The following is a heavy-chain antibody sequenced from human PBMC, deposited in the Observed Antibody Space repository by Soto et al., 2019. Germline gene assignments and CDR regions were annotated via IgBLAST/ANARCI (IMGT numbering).Heavy chain of an antibody. CDR2: ISSSSSTI. CDR1: GFTCSSYA. V-gene: IGHV3-23*01. Sequence: GGSLRLSCAASGFTCSSYAMSWVRQAPGKGLEWVSDISSSSSTIYYADSVKGRFTISRDNSKNTLYLEMNSLRSEDTAVYYCAKEKGPDYYNYHMDVWGKGTTVTVSS. J-gene: IGHJ6*03. CDR3: AKEKGPDYYNYHMDV.